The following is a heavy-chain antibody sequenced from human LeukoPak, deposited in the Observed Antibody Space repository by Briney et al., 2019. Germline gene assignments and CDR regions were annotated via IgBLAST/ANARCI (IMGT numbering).Heavy chain of an antibody. J-gene: IGHJ4*02. CDR2: ISSYSSYI. CDR3: ARDRSNGDYAFDY. Sequence: GGSLRLSCAASEFTFSSYDMNWDRQAPGKGLEWVSSISSYSSYIYYADSVKGRFTISRDNAKNSLYLQMNSLRAEDTAVYYCARDRSNGDYAFDYWGQGALVTVSS. V-gene: IGHV3-21*01. D-gene: IGHD4-17*01. CDR1: EFTFSSYD.